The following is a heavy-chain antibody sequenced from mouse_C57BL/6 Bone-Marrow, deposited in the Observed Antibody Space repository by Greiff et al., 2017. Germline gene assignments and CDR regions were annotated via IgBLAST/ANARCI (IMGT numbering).Heavy chain of an antibody. V-gene: IGHV1-19*01. CDR3: ASPPSITTFAD. J-gene: IGHJ3*01. Sequence: EVQLQESGPVLVKPGASVKMSCKASGYTFTDYYMHWVKQSPGKSLEWIGVINPYNGGTSYNQKFKGKATLTVDKSSSTAYMELNSLTSEDSAVYYCASPPSITTFADWGQGTLVTVSA. D-gene: IGHD1-1*01. CDR2: INPYNGGT. CDR1: GYTFTDYY.